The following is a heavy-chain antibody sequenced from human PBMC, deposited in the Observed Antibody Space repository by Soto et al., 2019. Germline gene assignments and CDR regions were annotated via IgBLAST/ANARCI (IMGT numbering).Heavy chain of an antibody. CDR3: ARFGDSGLLPDS. Sequence: QVQLQESGPGLVKPSETLSLTCSVSGGSMNSYYWSWIRQPPGKGLEWIGYIFYTGTANYNPSLKSRISISVDTSKSQFSLTLTSVTAADTAVYYCARFGDSGLLPDSWGQGTLVTVSS. J-gene: IGHJ4*02. CDR1: GGSMNSYY. V-gene: IGHV4-59*01. D-gene: IGHD1-26*01. CDR2: IFYTGTA.